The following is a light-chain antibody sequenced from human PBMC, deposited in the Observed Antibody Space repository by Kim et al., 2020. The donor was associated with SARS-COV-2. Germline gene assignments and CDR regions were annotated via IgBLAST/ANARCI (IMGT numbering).Light chain of an antibody. CDR2: YDS. CDR3: QVWDSSGDHYV. J-gene: IGLJ1*01. CDR1: NIGSKS. Sequence: GKTARITCGGTNIGSKSVHWYQQKPGQAPVLVIYYDSDRPSGIPERFSGSNSGNTAPLTISRVEAGDEGDYYCQVWDSSGDHYVFGTGTKVTVL. V-gene: IGLV3-21*04.